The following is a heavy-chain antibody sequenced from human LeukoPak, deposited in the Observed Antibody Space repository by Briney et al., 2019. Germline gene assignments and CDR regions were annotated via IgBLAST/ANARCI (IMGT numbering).Heavy chain of an antibody. CDR1: GFTFSSYW. Sequence: GGSLRLSCAASGFTFSSYWMSWVRQAPGKGLEWVANIKQDGSEKYYVDSVKGRFTISRDNAKNSLYLQMNSLRAEDTAVYYCARGGYCSGGSRYQYYFDYWGQGTLVTVSS. V-gene: IGHV3-7*01. D-gene: IGHD2-15*01. CDR3: ARGGYCSGGSRYQYYFDY. CDR2: IKQDGSEK. J-gene: IGHJ4*02.